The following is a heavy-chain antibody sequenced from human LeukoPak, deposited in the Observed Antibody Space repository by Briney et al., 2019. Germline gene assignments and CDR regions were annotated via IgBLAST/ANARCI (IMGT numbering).Heavy chain of an antibody. V-gene: IGHV1-18*01. CDR3: ARSDWMRWFDP. CDR1: RYTFNSYG. Sequence: PKSSVKVSCKASRYTFNSYGICWVQQAPGQGLEWIGWIDPANGNIKYAEKLQGRVTMTTDTSTSTAYMDLRSLRSDDTAFYYCARSDWMRWFDPWGLGTLVTVSS. D-gene: IGHD1-1*01. J-gene: IGHJ5*02. CDR2: IDPANGNI.